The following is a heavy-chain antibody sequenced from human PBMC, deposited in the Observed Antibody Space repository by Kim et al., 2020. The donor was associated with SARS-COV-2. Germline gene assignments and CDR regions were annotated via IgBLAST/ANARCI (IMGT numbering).Heavy chain of an antibody. V-gene: IGHV4-34*01. CDR3: ARSHHTPDYGMDV. J-gene: IGHJ6*02. CDR2: INHSGST. Sequence: SETLSLTCAVYGGSFSGYYWSWIRQPPGKGLEWIGEINHSGSTNYNPSLKSRVTISVDTSKNQFSLKLSSVTAADTAVYYCARSHHTPDYGMDVWGQGTTVTVSS. CDR1: GGSFSGYY. D-gene: IGHD2-2*02.